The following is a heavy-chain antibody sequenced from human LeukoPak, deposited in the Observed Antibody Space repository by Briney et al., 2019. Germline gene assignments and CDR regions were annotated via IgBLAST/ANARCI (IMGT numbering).Heavy chain of an antibody. Sequence: PGGSLRLSCAASGFTFRSYWMSWVRQAPGKGLEWVSAISDNGGATHYADSVKGRFTISRDNSKNTLYLQMNSLRAEDTAVYYCAKDTEMATIGDYFDYWGQGTLVTVSS. CDR1: GFTFRSYW. V-gene: IGHV3-23*01. D-gene: IGHD5-24*01. CDR2: ISDNGGAT. J-gene: IGHJ4*02. CDR3: AKDTEMATIGDYFDY.